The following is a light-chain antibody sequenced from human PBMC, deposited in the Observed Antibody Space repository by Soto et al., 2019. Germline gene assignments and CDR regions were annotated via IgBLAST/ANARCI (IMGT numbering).Light chain of an antibody. Sequence: DIVMTQSPLSLPVTPGEPASISCRSSQSLLHSNGYNYLDWYMQKPGQSPQLLIYLGSNRASGVPDRFSGSGSATEFTLTISKVEAEDVGVYYCMQALQTWTFGQGTKVEIK. CDR2: LGS. J-gene: IGKJ1*01. CDR3: MQALQTWT. V-gene: IGKV2-28*01. CDR1: QSLLHSNGYNY.